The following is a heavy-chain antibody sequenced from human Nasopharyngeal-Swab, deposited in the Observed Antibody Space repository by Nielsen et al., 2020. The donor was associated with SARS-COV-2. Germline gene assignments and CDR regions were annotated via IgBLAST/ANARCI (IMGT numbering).Heavy chain of an antibody. V-gene: IGHV3-64D*08. CDR3: VKGLSITGTKRFDY. Sequence: WTRQPPGKGLEYVSAISSNGGSTYYADSVKGRFTISRDNSKNTLYLQMSSLRAEDTAVYYCVKGLSITGTKRFDYWGQGTLVTVSS. CDR2: ISSNGGST. J-gene: IGHJ4*02. D-gene: IGHD1-20*01.